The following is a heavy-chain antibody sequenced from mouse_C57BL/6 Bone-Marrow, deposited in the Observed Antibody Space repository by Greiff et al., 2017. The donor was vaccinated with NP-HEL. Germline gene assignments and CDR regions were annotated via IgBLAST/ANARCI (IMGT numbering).Heavy chain of an antibody. V-gene: IGHV1-47*01. CDR1: GYTFTTYP. D-gene: IGHD2-1*01. Sequence: VQLQQSGAELVKPGASVKMSCKASGYTFTTYPIEWMKQTHGKSLEWIGNFHPYNDDTKYNEKFKGKATLTVEKSSSTVYLELSRLTSDDSAVYYCARGGYGNYEGYYYAMDYWGQGTSVTVSS. CDR3: ARGGYGNYEGYYYAMDY. J-gene: IGHJ4*01. CDR2: FHPYNDDT.